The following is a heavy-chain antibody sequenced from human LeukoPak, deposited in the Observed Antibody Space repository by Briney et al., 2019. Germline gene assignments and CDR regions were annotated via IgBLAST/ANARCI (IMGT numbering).Heavy chain of an antibody. V-gene: IGHV3-23*01. J-gene: IGHJ4*02. CDR2: LSGTGGST. Sequence: GGSLRLSCEASGLTFSRHAMSWVRQAPGKGLEWVSSLSGTGGSTYYADSVKGRLTVSRDNSKNTLYLQMNSLRAEDTAVYYCAKDAPYDILTGYLDYWGQGTLVTVSS. D-gene: IGHD3-9*01. CDR3: AKDAPYDILTGYLDY. CDR1: GLTFSRHA.